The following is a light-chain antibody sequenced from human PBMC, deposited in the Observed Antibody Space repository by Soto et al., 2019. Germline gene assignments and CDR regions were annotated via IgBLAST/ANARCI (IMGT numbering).Light chain of an antibody. CDR2: GAS. V-gene: IGKV3-20*01. CDR3: QQYGTLPTT. J-gene: IGKJ3*01. CDR1: QRVSGTY. Sequence: EIVLTPAPGPPSLSSGERATLSRRGSQRVSGTYLAWYQQTPGQAPRLLIYGASSRATGIPDRFSGSGSGTDFTLTISRLEPEDFTMYYCQQYGTLPTTFGPGTKVDIK.